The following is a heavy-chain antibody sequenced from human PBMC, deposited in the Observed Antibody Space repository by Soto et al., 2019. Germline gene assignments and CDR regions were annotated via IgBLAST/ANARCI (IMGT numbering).Heavy chain of an antibody. CDR1: GGTFSSYA. V-gene: IGHV1-69*01. Sequence: QVQLVQSGAEVKKPGSSVKVSCKASGGTFSSYAISWVRQAPGQGLEWMGGIIPIFGTANYAQKFQGRVTITADESTSTTYMEPSSLRSEDTAVYYCATNYDFWSGYYFSYYYGMDVWGQGTTVTVSS. J-gene: IGHJ6*02. D-gene: IGHD3-3*01. CDR3: ATNYDFWSGYYFSYYYGMDV. CDR2: IIPIFGTA.